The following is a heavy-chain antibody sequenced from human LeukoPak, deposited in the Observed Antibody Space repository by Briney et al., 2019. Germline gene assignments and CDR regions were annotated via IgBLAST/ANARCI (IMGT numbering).Heavy chain of an antibody. CDR2: IYTSGST. V-gene: IGHV4-4*07. J-gene: IGHJ6*03. CDR3: ARDSWAFYYYYMDV. Sequence: SETLFLTCTVSGGSISSYYWSWIRQPAGKGLEWIGRIYTSGSTNYNPSLKSRVTISVDTSKNQFSLKLSSVTAADTAVYYCARDSWAFYYYYMDVWGKGTTVTVSS. D-gene: IGHD6-13*01. CDR1: GGSISSYY.